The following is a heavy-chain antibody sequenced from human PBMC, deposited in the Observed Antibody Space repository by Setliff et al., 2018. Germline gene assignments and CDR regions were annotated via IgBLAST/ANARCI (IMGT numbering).Heavy chain of an antibody. V-gene: IGHV1-18*01. CDR1: GYTFNNYG. CDR2: INNYSFKT. Sequence: VASVKVSCKASGYTFNNYGITWVRQAPGQGLEWMGWINNYSFKTTYPQKFLGRVTVTTDTSTGTAYMELGSLTSDDTAIYYCARINFYVSSGYYYAPDYWGPGTLVTVSS. D-gene: IGHD3-22*01. CDR3: ARINFYVSSGYYYAPDY. J-gene: IGHJ4*02.